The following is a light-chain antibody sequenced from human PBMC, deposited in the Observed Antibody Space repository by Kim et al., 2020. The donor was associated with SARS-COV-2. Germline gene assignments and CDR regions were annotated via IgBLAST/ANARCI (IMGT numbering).Light chain of an antibody. CDR1: NSGSKR. CDR3: QVWDSSSDHLVV. V-gene: IGLV3-21*04. J-gene: IGLJ2*01. Sequence: PGKTARITCGGNNSGSKRVHWYQQKPGQAPVLVIYYDSDRPSGIPERFSGSNSGNTATLTISRVEAGDEADYYCQVWDSSSDHLVVFGGGTQLTVL. CDR2: YDS.